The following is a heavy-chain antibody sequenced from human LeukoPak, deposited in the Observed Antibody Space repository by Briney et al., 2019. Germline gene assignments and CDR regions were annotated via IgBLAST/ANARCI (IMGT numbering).Heavy chain of an antibody. Sequence: SETLSLTCAVYGGSFSGYYWSWIRQPPGKGLEWIGEINHSGSTNYNPSLKSRVTISVDTSKNQFSLKLSSVTAADTAVYYCARRGGRWQGYFDYWGQGTLVTVSS. CDR1: GGSFSGYY. V-gene: IGHV4-34*01. CDR3: ARRGGRWQGYFDY. CDR2: INHSGST. J-gene: IGHJ4*02. D-gene: IGHD3-16*01.